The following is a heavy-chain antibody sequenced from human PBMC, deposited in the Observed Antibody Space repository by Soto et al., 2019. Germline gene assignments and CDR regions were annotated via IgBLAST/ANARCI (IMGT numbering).Heavy chain of an antibody. V-gene: IGHV1-69*02. CDR2: IIPILGIA. CDR1: GGTFSSYT. CDR3: ARGVVPAAMPYDAFDI. Sequence: QVQLVQSGAEVKKPGSSVKVSCKASGGTFSSYTISWVRQAPGHGLEWMGRIIPILGIANYAQKFQGRVTITADKSTSTAYMELSSLRSEDTAVYYCARGVVPAAMPYDAFDIWGQGTMVTVSS. J-gene: IGHJ3*02. D-gene: IGHD2-2*01.